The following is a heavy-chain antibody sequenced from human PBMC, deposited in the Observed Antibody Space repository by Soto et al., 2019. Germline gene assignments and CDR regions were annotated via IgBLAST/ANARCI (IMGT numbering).Heavy chain of an antibody. CDR1: GASISDGNYY. Sequence: QVQLQESGPGLVKPSQTLSLTCSVSGASISDGNYYWTWIRQSPARGLEWIGYVYYSGSTYYNPSLQSRVTISADTSNNYYSLKLNSVIVADTAVYFCARGRFLDFWGQGILVTVSS. D-gene: IGHD3-3*01. V-gene: IGHV4-30-4*01. J-gene: IGHJ4*02. CDR3: ARGRFLDF. CDR2: VYYSGST.